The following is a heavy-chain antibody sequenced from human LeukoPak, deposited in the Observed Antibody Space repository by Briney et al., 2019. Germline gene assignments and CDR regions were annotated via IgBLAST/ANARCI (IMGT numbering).Heavy chain of an antibody. D-gene: IGHD3-22*01. Sequence: PGGSLRLSCAASGLPFSSYWMTWVRQAPGKGLEWVANINQDGSQKYYVDSVRGRFTISRDNAKNSLYLQMNSLRAEDTAVYYCGRGHGGYYSDSSGPVDYWGQGTLVTVSS. CDR3: GRGHGGYYSDSSGPVDY. J-gene: IGHJ4*02. CDR2: INQDGSQK. CDR1: GLPFSSYW. V-gene: IGHV3-7*01.